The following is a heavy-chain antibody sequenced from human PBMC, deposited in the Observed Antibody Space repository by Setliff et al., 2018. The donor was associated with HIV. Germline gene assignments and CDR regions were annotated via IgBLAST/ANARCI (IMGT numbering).Heavy chain of an antibody. CDR1: GGSVISYL. V-gene: IGHV4-59*08. CDR3: ARVRDYGGNFFDY. CDR2: IYYTGST. D-gene: IGHD4-17*01. Sequence: SETLSLTCSVSGGSVISYLWHWFRQPPGKGLEWIGYIYYTGSTYYNPSLKSRVTISVDTSKNQFSLRLTSVTAADTAVYYCARVRDYGGNFFDYWGQGTLVTVSS. J-gene: IGHJ4*02.